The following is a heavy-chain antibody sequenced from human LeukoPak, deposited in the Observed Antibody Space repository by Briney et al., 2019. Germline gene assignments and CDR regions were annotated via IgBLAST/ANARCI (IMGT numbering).Heavy chain of an antibody. CDR1: GFPFSSNG. D-gene: IGHD3-10*01. V-gene: IGHV3-21*01. CDR2: ISSSSSYI. CDR3: ARANGSGKRPYFDY. Sequence: GGSLRLSCAAPGFPFSSNGMNWFRRAPGKGLDWASSISSSSSYIYYADSVKGRFTISRDNAKNSLYLQMNSLRAEDTAVYYCARANGSGKRPYFDYWGQGTLVTVSS. J-gene: IGHJ4*02.